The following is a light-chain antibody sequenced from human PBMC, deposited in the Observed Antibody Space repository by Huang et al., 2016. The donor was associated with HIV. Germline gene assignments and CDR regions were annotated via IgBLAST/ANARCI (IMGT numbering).Light chain of an antibody. CDR3: QQYGSSPLIT. V-gene: IGKV3-20*01. Sequence: ELVLTQSPGTLSLSPGERATLSCRASQSVSSSYLAWYQKKPGPAPRLLIYGASSRATGIPDRFSGSGSGTDFTLTISRLEPEDYAVYYCQQYGSSPLITFGQGTRLEMK. CDR2: GAS. CDR1: QSVSSSY. J-gene: IGKJ5*01.